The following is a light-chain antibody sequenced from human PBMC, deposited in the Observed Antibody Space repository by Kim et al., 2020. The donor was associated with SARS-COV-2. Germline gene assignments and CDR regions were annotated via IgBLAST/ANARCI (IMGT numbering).Light chain of an antibody. CDR3: QQSYSTPFA. CDR1: QSISSY. J-gene: IGKJ4*02. V-gene: IGKV1-39*01. CDR2: AAS. Sequence: DIQMTQSPSSLSASVGDRVTITCRASQSISSYLNWYQQKPGKAPKLLIYAASSLQSGVPSRFSGSGSGTDFTLTISSLQPEDFATYYCQQSYSTPFAFGAGTNVDI.